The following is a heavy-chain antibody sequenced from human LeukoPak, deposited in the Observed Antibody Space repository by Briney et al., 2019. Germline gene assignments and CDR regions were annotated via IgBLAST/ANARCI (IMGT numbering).Heavy chain of an antibody. CDR3: AREVVTAVASWFDP. CDR2: IWYDGSNK. V-gene: IGHV3-33*01. D-gene: IGHD2-21*02. Sequence: PGRSLRLSCAASGFTFSSYGMHWVRQAPGKGLEWVAVIWYDGSNKYYADSVKGRFTISRDNSKNTLCLQMNSLRAEDTAVYYCAREVVTAVASWFDPWGQGTLVTVSS. J-gene: IGHJ5*02. CDR1: GFTFSSYG.